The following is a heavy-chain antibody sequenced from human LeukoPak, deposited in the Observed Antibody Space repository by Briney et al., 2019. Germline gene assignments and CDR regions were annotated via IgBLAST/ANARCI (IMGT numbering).Heavy chain of an antibody. D-gene: IGHD4-23*01. V-gene: IGHV4-4*07. CDR1: GGSISSYY. J-gene: IGHJ6*02. Sequence: SETLSLTCTVSGGSISSYYWSWIRQPAGKGLEWIGRIYTSGSTNYNPSLKSRVTMSVDTSKNQSSLKLSSVTAADTAVYYCASSRKVVSAPGYYYGMDVWGQGTTVTVSS. CDR2: IYTSGST. CDR3: ASSRKVVSAPGYYYGMDV.